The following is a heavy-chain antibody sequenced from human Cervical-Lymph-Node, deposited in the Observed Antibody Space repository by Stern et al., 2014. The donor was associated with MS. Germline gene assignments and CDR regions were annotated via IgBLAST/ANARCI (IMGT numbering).Heavy chain of an antibody. Sequence: QVQLVESGGGVVKPGGSLRLSCEGSGFTFSNHGIRWVRQAPGKGLEWVAVIYSDGCDTSYGRSVHGQVTLSTDNSKNTLYLQMNSLRAEDTAVYYCARGGAVTSSEYYFDYWGQGTLVTVSS. CDR3: ARGGAVTSSEYYFDY. V-gene: IGHV3-30*01. J-gene: IGHJ4*02. CDR1: GFTFSNHG. CDR2: IYSDGCDT. D-gene: IGHD4-17*01.